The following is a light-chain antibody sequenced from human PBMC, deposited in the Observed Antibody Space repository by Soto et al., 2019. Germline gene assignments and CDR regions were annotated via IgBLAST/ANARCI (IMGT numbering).Light chain of an antibody. Sequence: QSVLTQPPSASGTPGQRVTIPCSGSTSNIGSNTVNWYQQLPRTAPKLLIYSNNERPSGVPDRFSGSKSGTSASLATSGLLSEDEADYYCSTWDDSLNGVVFGGGTKLTVL. J-gene: IGLJ3*02. CDR3: STWDDSLNGVV. CDR1: TSNIGSNT. V-gene: IGLV1-44*01. CDR2: SNN.